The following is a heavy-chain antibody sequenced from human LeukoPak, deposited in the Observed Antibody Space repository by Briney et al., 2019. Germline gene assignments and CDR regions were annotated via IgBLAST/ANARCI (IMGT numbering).Heavy chain of an antibody. J-gene: IGHJ4*02. Sequence: GGSLRLSCAASRFTFSSYGMHWVRQAPGKGLEWVAVISYDGSNKYYADSVKGRFTISRDNSKNTLYLQMNSLRAEDTAVYYCAKGASGQQLVRRYFDYWGQGTLVTVSS. CDR2: ISYDGSNK. CDR1: RFTFSSYG. V-gene: IGHV3-30*18. D-gene: IGHD6-13*01. CDR3: AKGASGQQLVRRYFDY.